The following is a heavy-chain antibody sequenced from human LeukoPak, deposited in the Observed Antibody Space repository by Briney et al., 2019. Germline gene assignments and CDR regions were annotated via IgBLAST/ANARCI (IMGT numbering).Heavy chain of an antibody. CDR2: IIGAGSGT. CDR1: EFTFAASA. CDR3: ARASPRGWYHWNYYFDY. V-gene: IGHV3-43*02. J-gene: IGHJ4*02. Sequence: GGSLRLSCAATEFTFAASAMQRVRHAPGGGLEWVFLIIGAGSGTYYADSVKGRFTISRDNSKNSLYLQMNSLRTEDTALYYCARASPRGWYHWNYYFDYWGQGSLVTVSS. D-gene: IGHD1-7*01.